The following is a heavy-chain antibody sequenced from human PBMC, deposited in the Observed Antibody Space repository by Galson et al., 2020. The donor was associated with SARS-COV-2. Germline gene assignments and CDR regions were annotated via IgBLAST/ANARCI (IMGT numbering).Heavy chain of an antibody. CDR2: ISYDGSNK. J-gene: IGHJ4*02. D-gene: IGHD1-7*01. CDR1: GFTFSSYA. CDR3: ASGGGNYVTYFDY. Sequence: GGSLRLSCAASGFTFSSYAMHWVRQAPGKGLEWVAVISYDGSNKYYADSVKGRFTISRDNSKNTLYLQMNSLRAEDTAVYYCASGGGNYVTYFDYWGQGTLVTVSS. V-gene: IGHV3-30*04.